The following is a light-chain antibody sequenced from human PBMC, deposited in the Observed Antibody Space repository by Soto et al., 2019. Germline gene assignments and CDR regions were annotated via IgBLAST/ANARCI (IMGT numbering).Light chain of an antibody. Sequence: IVLTQSPGTLSLSPGERATLSCRASQSVSSSYLAWYQQKPGQAPRLLIYAASIRATDIPDRVSGSGSGTDFTLTISRLEPEDFAVFYCQQYGSSSITFGQGTRLEIK. J-gene: IGKJ5*01. CDR2: AAS. V-gene: IGKV3-20*01. CDR1: QSVSSSY. CDR3: QQYGSSSIT.